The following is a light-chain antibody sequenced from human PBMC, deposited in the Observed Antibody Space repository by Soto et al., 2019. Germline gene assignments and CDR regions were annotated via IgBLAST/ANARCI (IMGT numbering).Light chain of an antibody. CDR2: GAS. J-gene: IGKJ1*01. Sequence: ENVLTQSPGTLSLSPGERATLSCRASQSVTSNYLAWYQHKNGQAPRLLIYGASSRATGIPDRFSGSGSGTDFTLTISRLEPEDFAVYYCQQYGSSPQTFGQGTKVEIK. V-gene: IGKV3-20*01. CDR3: QQYGSSPQT. CDR1: QSVTSNY.